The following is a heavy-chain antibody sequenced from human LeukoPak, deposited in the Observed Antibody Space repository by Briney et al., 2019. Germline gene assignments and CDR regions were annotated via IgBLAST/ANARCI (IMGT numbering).Heavy chain of an antibody. V-gene: IGHV3-48*01. J-gene: IGHJ5*02. CDR1: GFTFSSYS. CDR3: ARDYWPPPLGYCTGGSCLNWFDP. D-gene: IGHD2-8*02. Sequence: GGSLRLSCAASGFTFSSYSMNWVRQAPGKGLEWVSYISSSSSTIYYADSVKGRFTISRDNAKNSLYLQMNSLRAEDTAVYYCARDYWPPPLGYCTGGSCLNWFDPWGQGTLVTVSS. CDR2: ISSSSSTI.